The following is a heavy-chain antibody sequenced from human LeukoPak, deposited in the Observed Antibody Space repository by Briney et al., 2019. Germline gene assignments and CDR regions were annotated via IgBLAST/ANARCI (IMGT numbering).Heavy chain of an antibody. J-gene: IGHJ4*02. CDR2: ISGSGGSS. D-gene: IGHD4/OR15-4a*01. CDR1: GFTFSGYA. Sequence: GGSLRLSCAASGFTFSGYAMSWVRQAPGKGLEWVSGISGSGGSSYYADSVKGRFTISRDNSKNTLYLQMNSLIAEDTAIYYCAKDTGDGATYSHVINFDYWGQGTLVTVSS. CDR3: AKDTGDGATYSHVINFDY. V-gene: IGHV3-23*01.